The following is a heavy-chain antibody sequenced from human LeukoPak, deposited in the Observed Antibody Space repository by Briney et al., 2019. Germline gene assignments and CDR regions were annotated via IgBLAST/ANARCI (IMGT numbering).Heavy chain of an antibody. CDR2: INPNSGGT. J-gene: IGHJ4*02. CDR1: GYTFTGFY. V-gene: IGHV1-2*02. Sequence: ASVKVSCKASGYTFTGFYMHWVRQAPGQGLEWMGWINPNSGGTNYAQKFQGRVTMTRDTSISTAYMELSRLRSDDTAVYYCARNVNSGWYFDYWGQGTLVTVSS. CDR3: ARNVNSGWYFDY. D-gene: IGHD6-19*01.